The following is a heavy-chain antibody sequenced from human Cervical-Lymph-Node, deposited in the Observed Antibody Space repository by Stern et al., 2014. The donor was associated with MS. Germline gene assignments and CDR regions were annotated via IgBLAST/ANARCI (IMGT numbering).Heavy chain of an antibody. V-gene: IGHV1-69*01. CDR3: ARDGMAVTTRGYFFSS. CDR2: IIPIFGTA. Sequence: VQLVESGAEVKKPGSSVKVSCKASGGTFSSYAISWGRQAPGQGLEWMGGIIPIFGTANYAQKFQGRVTITADESTSTAYMELSSLRSEDTAVYYCARDGMAVTTRGYFFSSWGPGTLVTVSS. CDR1: GGTFSSYA. D-gene: IGHD4/OR15-4a*01. J-gene: IGHJ4*02.